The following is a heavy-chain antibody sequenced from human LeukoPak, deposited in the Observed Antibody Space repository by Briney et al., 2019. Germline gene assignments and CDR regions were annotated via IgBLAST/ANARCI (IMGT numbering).Heavy chain of an antibody. CDR3: SRDRVEMATTRYFDL. J-gene: IGHJ2*01. V-gene: IGHV3-49*03. CDR2: IRSRAYGGTT. D-gene: IGHD5-24*01. CDR1: GFTFGDYA. Sequence: PGGSLRLSCIGYGFTFGDYAMSWLRQAPGKGLEWVAFIRSRAYGGTTEYAPSVKGRFTISRDDSKGIAYLQMTSLQIEDTAVYYCSRDRVEMATTRYFDLWGRGTLVTVSS.